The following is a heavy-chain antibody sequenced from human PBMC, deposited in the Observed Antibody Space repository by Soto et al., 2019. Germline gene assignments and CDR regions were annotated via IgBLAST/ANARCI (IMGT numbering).Heavy chain of an antibody. CDR1: GYTFTGYY. CDR3: ARDGGKYQLLSEWFDP. CDR2: INPNSGGT. J-gene: IGHJ5*02. V-gene: IGHV1-2*04. D-gene: IGHD2-2*01. Sequence: ASVKVSCKASGYTFTGYYMHWVRQAPGQGLEWMGWINPNSGGTNYAQKFQGWVTMTRDTSISTAYMELSRLRSDDTAVYYCARDGGKYQLLSEWFDPWGQGTLVTVSS.